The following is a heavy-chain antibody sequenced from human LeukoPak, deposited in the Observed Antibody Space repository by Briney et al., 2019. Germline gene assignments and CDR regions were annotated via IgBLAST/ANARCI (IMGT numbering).Heavy chain of an antibody. CDR2: ISAYNGNT. Sequence: ASVKVSCKASGYTFTSYDISWVRQAPGQGLEWMGWISAYNGNTNYAQKLQGRVTMTTDTSTSTAYMELRSLRSDDTAVYYCARGFRLLWFGESIDRNWFDPWGQGTLVTVSS. CDR3: ARGFRLLWFGESIDRNWFDP. J-gene: IGHJ5*02. CDR1: GYTFTSYD. D-gene: IGHD3-10*01. V-gene: IGHV1-18*01.